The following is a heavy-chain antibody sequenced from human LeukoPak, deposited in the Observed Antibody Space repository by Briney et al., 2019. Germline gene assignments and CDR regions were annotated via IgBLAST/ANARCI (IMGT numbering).Heavy chain of an antibody. CDR2: IGRSSSPI. D-gene: IGHD2-2*01. CDR3: ARGPSSQFRTDY. CDR1: GFIFSTYS. J-gene: IGHJ4*02. V-gene: IGHV3-48*01. Sequence: GGSLRLSCAASGFIFSTYSMNWVRQAPGKGLEWVSYIGRSSSPIYYADSVKGRFTISRDNAKNSLYLQMNGLRAEDTAVYYCARGPSSQFRTDYWGQGTLVTVSS.